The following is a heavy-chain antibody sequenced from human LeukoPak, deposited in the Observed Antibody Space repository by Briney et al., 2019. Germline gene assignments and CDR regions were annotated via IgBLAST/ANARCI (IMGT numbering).Heavy chain of an antibody. CDR1: GFTFRSYG. CDR2: IRYDGNNK. CDR3: AKGAEWEPTH. D-gene: IGHD1-26*01. V-gene: IGHV3-30*02. Sequence: PGGSLRLSCAASGFTFRSYGMHWVRQAPGKGLEWVAFIRYDGNNKYYADSVKGRFTISRDNSKNTLYLQMNSLRAEDTAVYYCAKGAEWEPTHWGQGTLVTVSS. J-gene: IGHJ4*02.